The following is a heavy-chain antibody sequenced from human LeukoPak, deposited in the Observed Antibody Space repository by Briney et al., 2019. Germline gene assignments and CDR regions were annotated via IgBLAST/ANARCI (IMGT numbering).Heavy chain of an antibody. D-gene: IGHD6-19*01. CDR1: GFTFSCYI. CDR3: ARDQLKRYSSGWYW. CDR2: ISSSCSYI. V-gene: IGHV3-21*01. J-gene: IGHJ4*02. Sequence: GGFLIPSCASSGFTFSCYIMNWVRQAGKEVLEWVSSISSSCSYIYYPASAKGRFTIPRDHAKNSRYLQMTSLRAENTAVYYCARDQLKRYSSGWYWWGQGTLVTVSS.